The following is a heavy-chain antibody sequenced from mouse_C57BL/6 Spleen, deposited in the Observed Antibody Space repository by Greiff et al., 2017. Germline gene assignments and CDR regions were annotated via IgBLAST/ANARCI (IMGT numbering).Heavy chain of an antibody. J-gene: IGHJ3*01. CDR3: ARPLYDYDDVLFAY. D-gene: IGHD2-4*01. Sequence: EVKLMESGGGLVKPGGSLKLSCAASGFTFSDYGMHWVRQAPEKGLEWVAYISSGSSTIYYAATVKGRFTISRDNAKNTLFLQMTSLRSEDTAMYYCARPLYDYDDVLFAYWGQGTLVTVSA. CDR1: GFTFSDYG. CDR2: ISSGSSTI. V-gene: IGHV5-17*01.